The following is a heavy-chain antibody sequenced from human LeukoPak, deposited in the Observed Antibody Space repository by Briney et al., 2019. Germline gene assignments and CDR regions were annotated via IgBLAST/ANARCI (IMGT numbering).Heavy chain of an antibody. CDR3: ARVRMVTRDFDY. D-gene: IGHD2-21*02. J-gene: IGHJ4*02. Sequence: EASVTVSCKASGYTFTSYGISWVRQAPGQGLEWMGWISDYNGETNYAQKLQGRVTMTTDTSTSTAYMELRSLRSDDTAAYYCARVRMVTRDFDYWGQGTLVTVSS. CDR2: ISDYNGET. CDR1: GYTFTSYG. V-gene: IGHV1-18*01.